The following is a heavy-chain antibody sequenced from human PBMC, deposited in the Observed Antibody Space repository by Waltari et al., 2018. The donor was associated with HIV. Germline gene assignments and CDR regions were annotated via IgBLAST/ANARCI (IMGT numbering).Heavy chain of an antibody. CDR3: ARGPQDYPKYYFDY. CDR2: MNPNSGNT. J-gene: IGHJ4*02. CDR1: GYTFTSYD. Sequence: VQLVQSGAEVKKPGASVKVSCKASGYTFTSYDITWVRKATGQGLEWLGWMNPNSGNTGYAQRFQGRVTMTRNTSISTAYMELSSLRSEDTAVYFCARGPQDYPKYYFDYWGQGTLVTVSS. D-gene: IGHD4-17*01. V-gene: IGHV1-8*01.